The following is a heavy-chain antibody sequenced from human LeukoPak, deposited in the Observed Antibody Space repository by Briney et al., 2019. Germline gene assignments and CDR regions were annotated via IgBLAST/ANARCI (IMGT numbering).Heavy chain of an antibody. CDR1: GGSISSSSYY. CDR2: IYYSGST. J-gene: IGHJ5*02. CDR3: ARHNGYYDFWSGPIIGGWFDP. V-gene: IGHV4-39*01. D-gene: IGHD3-3*01. Sequence: PSEALSLTCTVSGGSISSSSYYWGWIRQPPGKGLEWIGSIYYSGSTYYNPSLKSRVTISVDTSKNQFSLKLSSVTAADTAVYYCARHNGYYDFWSGPIIGGWFDPWGQGTLVTVSS.